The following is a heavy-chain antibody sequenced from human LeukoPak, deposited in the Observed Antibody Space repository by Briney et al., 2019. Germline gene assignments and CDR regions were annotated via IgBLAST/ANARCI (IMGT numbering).Heavy chain of an antibody. Sequence: GRSLKLSCAASGFTFSVFGMHCVRQAPGQGLEWVALISSDGSNQYYRDSVKGRFTISRDSSENALFLQMNSLRAEDTAMYYCARDGGDDEIDYWGQGTLVTVSS. CDR2: ISSDGSNQ. V-gene: IGHV3-33*01. J-gene: IGHJ4*02. CDR3: ARDGGDDEIDY. D-gene: IGHD2-21*02. CDR1: GFTFSVFG.